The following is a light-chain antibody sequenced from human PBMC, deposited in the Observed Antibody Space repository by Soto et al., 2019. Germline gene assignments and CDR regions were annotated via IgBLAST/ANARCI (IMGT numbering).Light chain of an antibody. J-gene: IGKJ4*01. V-gene: IGKV1-12*01. CDR3: QQTTTFPLT. CDR1: QGITSW. Sequence: DIQMTQSPSSVSASVGDRVTIPCRASQGITSWLAWYQQKPGKAPKLLIYRASNLQSGVPSRFSGSGSGTDFTLTISGLQPADFATYYCQQTTTFPLTFGGGTKVEIK. CDR2: RAS.